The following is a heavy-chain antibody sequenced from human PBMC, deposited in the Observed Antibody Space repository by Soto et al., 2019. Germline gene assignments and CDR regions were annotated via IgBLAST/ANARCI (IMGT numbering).Heavy chain of an antibody. J-gene: IGHJ5*02. CDR2: ISGSGGST. CDR3: AKDPRMGYRWFDP. D-gene: IGHD2-8*01. Sequence: LRLSCAASGFTFSSYAMSWVRQAPGKGLEWASAISGSGGSTYYADSVKGRFTISRDNSKNTLYLQMNSLRAEDTAVYYCAKDPRMGYRWFDPWGQGTLVTVSS. CDR1: GFTFSSYA. V-gene: IGHV3-23*01.